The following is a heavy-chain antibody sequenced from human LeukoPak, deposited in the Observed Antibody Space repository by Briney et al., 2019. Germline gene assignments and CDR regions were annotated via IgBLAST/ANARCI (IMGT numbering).Heavy chain of an antibody. CDR3: AREDPLRYYFDY. J-gene: IGHJ4*02. CDR1: VFTVSSNY. CDR2: IYSGGIT. Sequence: GGTLRLSCAASVFTVSSNYMSWVRQASGKGLEWVSVIYSGGITYYADSVKGRFAVSRDNSKNTVYFHMNSGSAEDTAVYYCAREDPLRYYFDYWGQGTLVTVSS. V-gene: IGHV3-53*01. D-gene: IGHD3-10*01.